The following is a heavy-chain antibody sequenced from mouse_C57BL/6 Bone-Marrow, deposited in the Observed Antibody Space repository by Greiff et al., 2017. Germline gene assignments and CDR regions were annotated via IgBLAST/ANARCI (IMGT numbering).Heavy chain of an antibody. Sequence: QVQLQQPGAELVKPGASVKVSCKASGYTFTSYWMHWVKQRPGQGLEWIGRINPSDSDTNYNQKFKGKATLTVDKSSSTAYMQLSSLTSEDSAVYYCAINCGNDVDCDVGGTGNTVTVSS. CDR1: GYTFTSYW. J-gene: IGHJ1*03. D-gene: IGHD4-1*02. CDR3: AINCGNDVDCDV. CDR2: INPSDSDT. V-gene: IGHV1-74*01.